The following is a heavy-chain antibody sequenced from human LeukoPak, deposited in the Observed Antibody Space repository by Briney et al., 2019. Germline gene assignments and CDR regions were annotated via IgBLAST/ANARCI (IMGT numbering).Heavy chain of an antibody. J-gene: IGHJ4*02. D-gene: IGHD6-13*01. CDR1: GYTFTSYD. CDR2: MNPNSGNT. V-gene: IGHV1-8*01. CDR3: ARGVRAAAGAFDY. Sequence: VSVKVSCKVSGYTFTSYDMNWVRQATGQGLEWMGWMNPNSGNTGYAQKFQGRVTMTRNTSISTAYMELSSLRSEDTAVYYCARGVRAAAGAFDYWGQGTLVTVSS.